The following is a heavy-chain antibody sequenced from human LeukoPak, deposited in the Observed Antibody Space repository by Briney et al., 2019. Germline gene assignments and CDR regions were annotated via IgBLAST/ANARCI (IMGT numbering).Heavy chain of an antibody. CDR1: GGSISSYY. D-gene: IGHD1-26*01. CDR2: IYYSGST. J-gene: IGHJ4*02. V-gene: IGHV4-59*01. CDR3: AREGGSYPVFDY. Sequence: SETLSLTCTVSGGSISSYYWSWIRQPPGKGLEWIGYIYYSGSTNYNPSLKSRVTISVDTSKNQFSLKLSSVTAADTAVYYCAREGGSYPVFDYWGQGTLLTVSS.